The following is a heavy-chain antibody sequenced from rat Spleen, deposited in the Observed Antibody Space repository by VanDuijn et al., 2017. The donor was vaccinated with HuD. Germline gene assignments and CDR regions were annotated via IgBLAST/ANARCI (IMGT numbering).Heavy chain of an antibody. CDR3: ARRHYGYTDYFDY. D-gene: IGHD1-9*01. CDR1: GFTFSSYW. Sequence: EVQLVETGGGLVQPGRSLKLSCVASGFTFSSYWMYWVRQAPKKGLEWVATISYDGSSTNYRDSVKGRFTISRDNAKSTLYLQMDSLRSEDTATYYCARRHYGYTDYFDYWGQGVMVTVSS. J-gene: IGHJ2*01. CDR2: ISYDGSST. V-gene: IGHV5-29*01.